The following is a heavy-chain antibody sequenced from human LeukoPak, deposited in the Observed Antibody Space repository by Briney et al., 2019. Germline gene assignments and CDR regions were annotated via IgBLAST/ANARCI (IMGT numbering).Heavy chain of an antibody. V-gene: IGHV3-7*04. Sequence: PGGSLRLPCAASGFTFSSYWMTWVRQAPGKGLEWVANIKQDGTAKYYVDSVKGRFTISRDNAENSLYLQMNSLRAEDTAVYYCARGWFDCWGQGTLVTVSS. CDR3: ARGWFDC. CDR1: GFTFSSYW. J-gene: IGHJ4*02. CDR2: IKQDGTAK. D-gene: IGHD5-24*01.